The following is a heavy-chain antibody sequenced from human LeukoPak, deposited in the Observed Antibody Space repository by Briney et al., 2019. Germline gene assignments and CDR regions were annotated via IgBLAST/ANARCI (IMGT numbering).Heavy chain of an antibody. D-gene: IGHD2-2*01. CDR3: ARDLSSTSHIDY. V-gene: IGHV4-30-4*08. Sequence: SETLSLTCTVSGGSISGGDYYWGWIRQTRGKGLEWIVYIYYSGRAYYNPYLKSRVAISVDTSKNQFSLKLSSVTAADTAVYYCARDLSSTSHIDYWGQGTLVTVSS. J-gene: IGHJ4*02. CDR1: GGSISGGDYY. CDR2: IYYSGRA.